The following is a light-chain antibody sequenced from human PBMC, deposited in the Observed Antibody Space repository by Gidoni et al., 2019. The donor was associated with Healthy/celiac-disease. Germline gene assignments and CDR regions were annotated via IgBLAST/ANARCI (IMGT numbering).Light chain of an antibody. CDR3: QHSYSTLPDT. J-gene: IGKJ2*01. CDR1: QSISSY. V-gene: IGKV1-39*01. CDR2: AAS. Sequence: DIQMTQSPSSLSASVGDRVTITCRASQSISSYLNWYQQKPGKAPKLLIYAASSLQSGVPSRLSSSGSGRELTITISSLQAEDVATYYYQHSYSTLPDTFGQGTKLEIK.